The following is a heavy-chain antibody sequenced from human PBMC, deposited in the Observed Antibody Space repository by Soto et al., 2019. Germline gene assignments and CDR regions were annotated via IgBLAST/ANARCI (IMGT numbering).Heavy chain of an antibody. J-gene: IGHJ4*02. CDR2: INPNSGGT. Sequence: QVQLVQSGAEVKKPGASVKVSCKASGYTFTGYYMHWVRQAPGQGLEWMGWINPNSGGTNYAQKFQGWVTMTRDTSISTAYMELSRLRSDDTAVYYCARGPGIAYYYDSSGYYYFDYWGQGTLVTVSS. CDR3: ARGPGIAYYYDSSGYYYFDY. V-gene: IGHV1-2*04. CDR1: GYTFTGYY. D-gene: IGHD3-22*01.